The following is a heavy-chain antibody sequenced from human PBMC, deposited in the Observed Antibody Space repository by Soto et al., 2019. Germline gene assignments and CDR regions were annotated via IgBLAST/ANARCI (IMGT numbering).Heavy chain of an antibody. CDR1: GFSLSTSGMR. CDR2: IDWDDDK. J-gene: IGHJ4*02. V-gene: IGHV2-70*04. D-gene: IGHD3-22*01. CDR3: ARTTDYYDSSGYYCYYFDY. Sequence: SGPTLVNPTQTLTLTCTFSGFSLSTSGMRVSWICQPPGKALEWLARIDWDDDKFYSTSLKTRLTISKDTSKNQVVLTMTNMDPVDTATYYCARTTDYYDSSGYYCYYFDYWGQGTLVTVSS.